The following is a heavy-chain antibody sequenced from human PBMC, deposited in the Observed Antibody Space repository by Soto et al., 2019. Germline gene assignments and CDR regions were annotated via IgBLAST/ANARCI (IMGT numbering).Heavy chain of an antibody. Sequence: PGGSLRLWWAAAGGTFSDYGMRWVRPDPGKGLEWVANIKQDGSEKYYVDSVKGRFTISRDNAKNSLYLRMNSLRAEDTAVYYCARADQYYDFWSGYQPDAFDIWGQGTMVTVSS. V-gene: IGHV3-7*04. CDR2: IKQDGSEK. CDR3: ARADQYYDFWSGYQPDAFDI. D-gene: IGHD3-3*01. J-gene: IGHJ3*02. CDR1: GGTFSDYG.